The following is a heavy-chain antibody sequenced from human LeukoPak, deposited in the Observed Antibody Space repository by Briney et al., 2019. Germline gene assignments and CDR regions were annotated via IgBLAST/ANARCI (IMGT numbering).Heavy chain of an antibody. CDR1: GITLSVYW. Sequence: PGGSLRLSCAASGITLSVYWMSWVRQAPGKGLKWVAKIKQDGSEKYYRDSVQGRFTISRDNAKNSLYLQMNSLRAEDTAVYYCARSGSGYFDYWGQGSLVTVSS. V-gene: IGHV3-7*01. CDR3: ARSGSGYFDY. J-gene: IGHJ4*02. CDR2: IKQDGSEK.